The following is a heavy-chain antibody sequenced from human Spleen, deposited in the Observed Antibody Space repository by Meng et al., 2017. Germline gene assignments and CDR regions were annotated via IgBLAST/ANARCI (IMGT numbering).Heavy chain of an antibody. Sequence: LRLSCTVSGDSISSGSYYWTWIRQPAGKGLEWIGRVYTSGTTNYNPSLKSRVTISVDTSKNQFSLRLSSVTAADTAVYYCASQRGYSGYDLGQFDYWGQGTLVNVSS. CDR1: GDSISSGSYY. J-gene: IGHJ4*01. V-gene: IGHV4-61*02. CDR3: ASQRGYSGYDLGQFDY. D-gene: IGHD5-12*01. CDR2: VYTSGTT.